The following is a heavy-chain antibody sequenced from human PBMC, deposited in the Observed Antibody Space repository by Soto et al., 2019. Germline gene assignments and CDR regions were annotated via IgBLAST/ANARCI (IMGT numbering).Heavy chain of an antibody. CDR2: IQFDGSMT. V-gene: IGHV3-7*04. CDR3: ARVPYANWFDP. CDR1: GFTFSSYG. J-gene: IGHJ5*02. Sequence: GGSLRLSCAASGFTFSSYGMHWVRQAPGKGLEWVATIQFDGSMTYYVDSVKGRFTISRDNAKNSLYLQMNSLRAEDTAVYYCARVPYANWFDPRGQGTLVTVSS. D-gene: IGHD2-8*01.